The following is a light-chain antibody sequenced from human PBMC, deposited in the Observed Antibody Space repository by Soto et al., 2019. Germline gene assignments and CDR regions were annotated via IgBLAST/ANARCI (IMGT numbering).Light chain of an antibody. V-gene: IGKV1-5*03. CDR2: KAS. CDR1: QSISSW. Sequence: DIQMTQSPSTLSASVGDRVTITCRASQSISSWLAWYQQKPGTAPKLLIYKASTLQSGVPSRFRGSASGTEFTLTISSLQPDDSATYYCQQYRDNWTFGQGTKVEIK. CDR3: QQYRDNWT. J-gene: IGKJ1*01.